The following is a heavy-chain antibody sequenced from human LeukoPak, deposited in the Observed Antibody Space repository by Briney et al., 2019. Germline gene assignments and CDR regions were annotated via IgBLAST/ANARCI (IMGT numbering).Heavy chain of an antibody. J-gene: IGHJ4*02. D-gene: IGHD5-12*01. V-gene: IGHV3-11*06. CDR2: ISSSSSYT. CDR1: GFTFSDYY. CDR3: ARDLPDRRGSFDY. Sequence: PGGSLRLSCADSGFTFSDYYMIWIRQAPGKGLEWVAYISSSSSYTNYADSVKGRFTISRDNAKNSLYLQMNSLRAEDTAVYYCARDLPDRRGSFDYWGQGTLVTVSS.